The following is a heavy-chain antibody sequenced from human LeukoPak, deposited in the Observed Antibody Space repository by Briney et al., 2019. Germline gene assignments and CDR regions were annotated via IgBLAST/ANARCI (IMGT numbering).Heavy chain of an antibody. J-gene: IGHJ5*02. CDR3: ARGRGYYGSGRPPWFDP. D-gene: IGHD3-10*01. CDR2: IYHSGST. V-gene: IGHV4-30-2*01. CDR1: GGSISSGGYS. Sequence: PSQTLSLTCAVSGGSISSGGYSWSWIRQPPGKGLEWIGYIYHSGSTNYNPSLKSRVTISVDTSKNQFSLKLSSVTAADTAVYYCARGRGYYGSGRPPWFDPWGQGTLVTVSS.